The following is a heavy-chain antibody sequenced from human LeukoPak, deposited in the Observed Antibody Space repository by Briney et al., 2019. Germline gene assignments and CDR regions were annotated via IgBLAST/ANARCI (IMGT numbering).Heavy chain of an antibody. J-gene: IGHJ4*02. CDR1: GFTFAGYA. V-gene: IGHV3-74*01. D-gene: IGHD2-15*01. CDR2: ISSDGTTT. Sequence: GGSLRLSCAASGFTFAGYAMTWVRQAPGKGLLWVSHISSDGTTTSYADSVKGRFTISRDNAKNTLYLQMNSLRAEDTAVYYCASRWSGEDWGQGTLVTVSS. CDR3: ASRWSGED.